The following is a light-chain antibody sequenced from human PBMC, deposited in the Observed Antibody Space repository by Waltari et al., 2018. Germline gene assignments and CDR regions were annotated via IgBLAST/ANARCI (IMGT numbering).Light chain of an antibody. V-gene: IGKV4-1*01. CDR1: QSVLYNTDNKNY. CDR2: WAS. Sequence: DIVMTQSPDSLPVSLGERATLNCESSQSVLYNTDNKNYLAWYQQKPGQSPKLLIYWASTRESGVPDRFSGSGSGTDFTLTISGLQADDAAIYFCQQYYDIPVTFGQGTRLEIK. J-gene: IGKJ2*01. CDR3: QQYYDIPVT.